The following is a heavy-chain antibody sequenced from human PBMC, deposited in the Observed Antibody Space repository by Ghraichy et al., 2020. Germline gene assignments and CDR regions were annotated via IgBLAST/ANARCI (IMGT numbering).Heavy chain of an antibody. CDR1: GVTFSSYW. J-gene: IGHJ4*02. Sequence: GESLNISCAASGVTFSSYWMHWVRQAPGKGLVWVSRINSDGSSTSYADSVKGRFTISRDNAKNTLYLQMNSLRAEDTAVYYCAVEMATSFGYWGQGTLVTVSS. CDR3: AVEMATSFGY. CDR2: INSDGSST. V-gene: IGHV3-74*01. D-gene: IGHD5-24*01.